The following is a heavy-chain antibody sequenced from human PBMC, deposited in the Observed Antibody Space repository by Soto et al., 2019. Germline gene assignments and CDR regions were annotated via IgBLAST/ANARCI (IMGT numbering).Heavy chain of an antibody. Sequence: PEGSLRLSCAASGFSFSDYAMTWVRQAPGKGLEWVSVISESGGSTHYAESVRGRFTISRDNSENTLYLRMNSLRDDDTAVYFCAKRSPYSTGWYSPIFDYWGQGALVTVSS. V-gene: IGHV3-23*01. CDR1: GFSFSDYA. CDR2: ISESGGST. J-gene: IGHJ4*02. CDR3: AKRSPYSTGWYSPIFDY. D-gene: IGHD6-13*01.